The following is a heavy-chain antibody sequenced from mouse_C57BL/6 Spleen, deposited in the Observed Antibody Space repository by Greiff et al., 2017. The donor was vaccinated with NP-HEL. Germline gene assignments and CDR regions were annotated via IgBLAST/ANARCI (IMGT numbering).Heavy chain of an antibody. CDR3: ARGSNYGVLFAY. Sequence: VQLQQPGAELVKPGASVKLSCKASGYTFTSYWMQWVKQRPGQGLEWIGEIDPSDSYTNYNQKFKGKATLTVDTSSSTAYMQLSSLTSEDSAFDYCARGSNYGVLFAYWGQGTLVTVSA. CDR2: IDPSDSYT. J-gene: IGHJ3*01. CDR1: GYTFTSYW. V-gene: IGHV1-50*01. D-gene: IGHD2-5*01.